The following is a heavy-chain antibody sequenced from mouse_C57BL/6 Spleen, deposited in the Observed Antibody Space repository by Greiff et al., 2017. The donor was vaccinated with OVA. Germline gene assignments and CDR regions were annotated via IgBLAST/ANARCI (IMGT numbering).Heavy chain of an antibody. CDR2: ISSGSSTI. D-gene: IGHD2-2*01. CDR3: ARRLSYYLDY. Sequence: EVQGVESGGGLVKPGGSLKLSCAASGFTFSAYGMHWVRQAPEKGLEWVAYISSGSSTIYYADTVKGRFTISRDNAKHTLFLQMTSLRSEDTAMYYCARRLSYYLDYWGQGTTLTVAS. V-gene: IGHV5-17*01. J-gene: IGHJ2*01. CDR1: GFTFSAYG.